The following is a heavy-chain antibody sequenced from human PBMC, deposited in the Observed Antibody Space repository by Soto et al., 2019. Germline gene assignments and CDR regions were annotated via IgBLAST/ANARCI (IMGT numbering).Heavy chain of an antibody. V-gene: IGHV3-7*01. J-gene: IGHJ3*01. CDR3: ARGHSSSWYGDAFDV. CDR1: GFTFSSYW. Sequence: EVQLVESGGGLVQPGGSLRLSCAASGFTFSSYWMSWVRQAPGKGLEWVANIKQDGSEKYYVDSVKGRFTISRDNAKNSLYLQMNNLRAEDTAVYYCARGHSSSWYGDAFDVWGQGTMVTVSS. D-gene: IGHD6-13*01. CDR2: IKQDGSEK.